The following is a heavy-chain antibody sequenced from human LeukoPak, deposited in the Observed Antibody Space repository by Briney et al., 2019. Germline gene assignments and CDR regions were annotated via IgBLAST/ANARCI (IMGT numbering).Heavy chain of an antibody. CDR2: IDPSGGNT. D-gene: IGHD7-27*01. Sequence: ASVNVSCKASGYTFATHFIHWVRQAPGQGLEWMGIIDPSGGNTIYAQTFQGRVTMTSDTSTSTVYMELSSLRSEDTAVYSCARESSWGNFDHWGQGTLVTVSS. J-gene: IGHJ4*02. V-gene: IGHV1-46*01. CDR3: ARESSWGNFDH. CDR1: GYTFATHF.